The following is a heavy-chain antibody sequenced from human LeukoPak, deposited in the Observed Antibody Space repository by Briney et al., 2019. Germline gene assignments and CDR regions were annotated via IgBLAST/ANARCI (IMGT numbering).Heavy chain of an antibody. Sequence: GGSLRLSCTASGFTFSSYMMHWVRQAPGKGLEWVSYISGSSSTMSYADSVKGRFTISRDNAKNSLYLQMNSLRAEDTAVYYCARYGGDYDIDYWGQGTLVTVSS. J-gene: IGHJ4*02. D-gene: IGHD4-17*01. V-gene: IGHV3-48*04. CDR1: GFTFSSYM. CDR2: ISGSSSTM. CDR3: ARYGGDYDIDY.